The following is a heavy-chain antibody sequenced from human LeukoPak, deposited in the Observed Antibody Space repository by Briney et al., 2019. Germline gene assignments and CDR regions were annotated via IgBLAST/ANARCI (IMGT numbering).Heavy chain of an antibody. CDR3: AKDRGDCSSTSCYLSD. CDR1: GFTFSSYA. Sequence: GGSLRLSCAASGFTFSSYAMTWVRQAPGKGLEWVSAISTTGGGTYYADSVKGRFTISRDNSKNTLYLEMNSLRAEDTAVYSCAKDRGDCSSTSCYLSDWGQGTLVTVSS. D-gene: IGHD2-2*01. V-gene: IGHV3-23*01. J-gene: IGHJ4*02. CDR2: ISTTGGGT.